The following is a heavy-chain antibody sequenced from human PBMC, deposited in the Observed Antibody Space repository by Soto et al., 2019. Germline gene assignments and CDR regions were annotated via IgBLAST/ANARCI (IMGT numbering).Heavy chain of an antibody. Sequence: SLRLSCAASGFTFSSYGMHWVRQAPGKGLEWVAVIWYDGSNKYYADSVKGRFTISRDNSKNTLYLQMNSLRAEDTAVYYCARDLATAMVTSAGYWGKGTLVTVSS. CDR1: GFTFSSYG. J-gene: IGHJ4*02. CDR2: IWYDGSNK. V-gene: IGHV3-33*01. CDR3: ARDLATAMVTSAGY. D-gene: IGHD5-18*01.